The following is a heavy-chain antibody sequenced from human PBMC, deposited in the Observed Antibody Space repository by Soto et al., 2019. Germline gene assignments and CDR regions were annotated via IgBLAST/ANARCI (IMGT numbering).Heavy chain of an antibody. CDR1: GFTFSSYG. V-gene: IGHV3-33*01. D-gene: IGHD6-19*01. J-gene: IGHJ6*02. CDR3: AREFGIAVAGKGSQYYYYYGMDV. Sequence: GGSLRLSCAASGFTFSSYGMHWVRQAPGKGLELVAVIWYDGSNKYYADSVKGRFTISRDNSKNTLYLQMNSLRAEDTAVYYCAREFGIAVAGKGSQYYYYYGMDVWGQGTTVTVSS. CDR2: IWYDGSNK.